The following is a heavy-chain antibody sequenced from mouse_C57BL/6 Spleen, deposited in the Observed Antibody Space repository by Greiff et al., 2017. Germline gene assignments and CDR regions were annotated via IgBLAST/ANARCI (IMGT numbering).Heavy chain of an antibody. CDR3: ARNYYGRAYYAMDY. D-gene: IGHD1-1*01. J-gene: IGHJ4*01. CDR1: GYTFTDYY. CDR2: INPNNGGT. Sequence: EVKLQQSGPELVKPGASVKISCKASGYTFTDYYMNWVKQSHGKSLEWIGDINPNNGGTSYNQKFKGKATLTVDKSSSTAYMELRSLTSEDSAVYYCARNYYGRAYYAMDYWGQGTSVTVSS. V-gene: IGHV1-26*01.